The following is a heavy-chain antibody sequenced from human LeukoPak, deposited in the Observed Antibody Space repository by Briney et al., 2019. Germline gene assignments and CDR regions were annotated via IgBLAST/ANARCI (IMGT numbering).Heavy chain of an antibody. CDR2: IYSDGSST. D-gene: IGHD3-22*01. J-gene: IGHJ5*02. V-gene: IGHV3-74*01. CDR1: GFTFSSYW. Sequence: PGGSLRLSCAASGFTFSSYWMHWVRQAPGKGLVCVSRIYSDGSSTSYADSVKGRFTISRDNAKNTLYLQMNSLRAEDTAVYYCARDPLNYYDSSGYSNNWFDPWGQGTLVTVSS. CDR3: ARDPLNYYDSSGYSNNWFDP.